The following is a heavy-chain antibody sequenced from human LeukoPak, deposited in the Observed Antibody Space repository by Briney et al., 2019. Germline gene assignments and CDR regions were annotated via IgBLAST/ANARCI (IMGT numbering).Heavy chain of an antibody. CDR3: TKASGYSSGAVDY. Sequence: TGGSLRLSCAASGFTFDDYGMHWVRQAPGKGLEWVSGISWNSGSIGYADSVKGRFTISRDNAKSTLYLQMNSLRADDMALYYCTKASGYSSGAVDYWGQGTLVTVSS. D-gene: IGHD5-18*01. CDR2: ISWNSGSI. CDR1: GFTFDDYG. V-gene: IGHV3-9*03. J-gene: IGHJ4*02.